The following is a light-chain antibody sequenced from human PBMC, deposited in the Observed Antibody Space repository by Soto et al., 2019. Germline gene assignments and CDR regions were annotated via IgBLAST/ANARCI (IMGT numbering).Light chain of an antibody. Sequence: EIVLTQSPGPLSLSPGERATLSCRASQSVSSSYLAWYQQKPGQAPRLLIYGASSRATGIPDRFSGSGSGIDFTLTISRLEPEDFAVYYCQQYGSSTTFGQGTRLEIK. J-gene: IGKJ5*01. CDR2: GAS. V-gene: IGKV3-20*01. CDR3: QQYGSSTT. CDR1: QSVSSSY.